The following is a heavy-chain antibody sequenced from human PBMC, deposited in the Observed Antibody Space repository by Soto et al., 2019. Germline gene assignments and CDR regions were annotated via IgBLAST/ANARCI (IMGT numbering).Heavy chain of an antibody. CDR2: ISSSGSTI. D-gene: IGHD2-21*02. CDR3: AREGPVTGPSVFDI. CDR1: GFTFSDYY. V-gene: IGHV3-11*04. Sequence: GGSLRLSCAASGFTFSDYYMSWIRQAPGKGLEWVSYISSSGSTIYYADSVKGRFTISRDNAKNTLYLQMNSLRAEDTAVYYCAREGPVTGPSVFDIWGQGTMVTVSS. J-gene: IGHJ3*02.